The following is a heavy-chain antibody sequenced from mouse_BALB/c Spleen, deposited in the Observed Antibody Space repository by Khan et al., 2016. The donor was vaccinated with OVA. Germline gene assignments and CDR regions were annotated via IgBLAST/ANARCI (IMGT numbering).Heavy chain of an antibody. CDR3: ARGYDFFAY. J-gene: IGHJ3*01. CDR2: VNPNTGNT. CDR1: GYSFTGYY. Sequence: VQLQQSGPDLVKPGASVKMSCKASGYSFTGYYMNWVKQSHGKSLECIGRVNPNTGNTNYNQKFRGKAILIVDTSSSTAYMELRSLTSEDSAVYYCARGYDFFAYWGQGTLVNVSA. V-gene: IGHV1-26*01. D-gene: IGHD2-14*01.